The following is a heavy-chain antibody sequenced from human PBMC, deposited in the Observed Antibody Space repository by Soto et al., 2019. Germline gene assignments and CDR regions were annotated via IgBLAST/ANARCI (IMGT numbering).Heavy chain of an antibody. Sequence: GGALRLSCADSGFTFSDYSMNWVRQAPGKGLEWVSSISSDSTYKYYAESVRGRFAISRDNAKNSLYLQMDSLRAEDAAVYFCARDRMSMVALRGASNYYYGMDVWGQGTTVTVSS. D-gene: IGHD2-15*01. J-gene: IGHJ6*02. CDR3: ARDRMSMVALRGASNYYYGMDV. CDR1: GFTFSDYS. V-gene: IGHV3-21*01. CDR2: ISSDSTYK.